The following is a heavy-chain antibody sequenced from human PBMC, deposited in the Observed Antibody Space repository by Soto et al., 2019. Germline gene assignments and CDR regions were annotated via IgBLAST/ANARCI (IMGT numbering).Heavy chain of an antibody. D-gene: IGHD6-13*01. V-gene: IGHV4-30-4*01. J-gene: IGHJ4*02. CDR3: ASRHSSPDFDY. CDR2: IYYSGST. CDR1: GGSISSGDYY. Sequence: PSETLSLTCTVSGGSISSGDYYWSWVRQPPGKGLEWIGSIYYSGSTYYNPSLKSRVTISVDTSKNQFSLKLNSVTAADTAVYYCASRHSSPDFDYWGQGTLVTDS.